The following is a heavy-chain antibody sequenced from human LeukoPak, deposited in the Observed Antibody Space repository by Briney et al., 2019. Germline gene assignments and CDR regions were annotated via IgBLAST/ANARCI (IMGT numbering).Heavy chain of an antibody. Sequence: KPGGSLRLSCAASGFTFSSYSMSWVRQAPGKGLEWVSSISSSSSYIYYADSVKGRFTISRDNAKNSLYLQMNSLRAEDTAVYYCASSPEQGFWSGYWYYYGMDVWGQGTTVTVSS. J-gene: IGHJ6*02. CDR2: ISSSSSYI. V-gene: IGHV3-21*01. CDR3: ASSPEQGFWSGYWYYYGMDV. CDR1: GFTFSSYS. D-gene: IGHD3-3*01.